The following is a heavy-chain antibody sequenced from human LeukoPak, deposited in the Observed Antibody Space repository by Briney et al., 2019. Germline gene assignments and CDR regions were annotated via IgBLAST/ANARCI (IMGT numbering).Heavy chain of an antibody. D-gene: IGHD3-10*01. CDR2: IYYTGNT. CDR3: ARTNFYGSGSYYFDY. J-gene: IGHJ4*02. Sequence: PSETLSLTCTVSADPLSNYYWGWIRQPPGKGLEWIGYIYYTGNTNYNPSLMSRVTMSVDTSKNQFSLKLSSVTAADAAIYYCARTNFYGSGSYYFDYWGQGTLVTVST. CDR1: ADPLSNYY. V-gene: IGHV4-59*01.